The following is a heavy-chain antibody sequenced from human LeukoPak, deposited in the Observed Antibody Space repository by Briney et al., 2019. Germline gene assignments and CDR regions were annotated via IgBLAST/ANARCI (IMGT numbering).Heavy chain of an antibody. V-gene: IGHV1-69*13. CDR2: IIPIFGTA. D-gene: IGHD6-13*01. CDR1: GGTFSSYA. CDR3: AREKIAAAGTVAFDY. Sequence: SVKVSCKASGGTFSSYAISWVRQAPGQGLEWMGGIIPIFGTANYAQKFQGRVTITADESTSTAYMELSSLRSEDTAVYYCAREKIAAAGTVAFDYWGQGTLVTVSS. J-gene: IGHJ4*02.